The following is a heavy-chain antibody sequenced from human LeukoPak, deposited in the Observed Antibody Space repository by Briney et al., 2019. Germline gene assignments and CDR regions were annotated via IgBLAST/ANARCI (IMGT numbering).Heavy chain of an antibody. CDR2: IWYDGSNK. CDR3: AKESRRLHPYYFDY. D-gene: IGHD4-17*01. J-gene: IGHJ4*02. Sequence: NPGGSLRLSCAASGFTFSSYGMHWVRQAPGKGLEWVAVIWYDGSNKYYADSEKGRFTISRDNSKNTLYLQMNSLRAEDTAVYYCAKESRRLHPYYFDYWGQGTLVTVSS. CDR1: GFTFSSYG. V-gene: IGHV3-33*06.